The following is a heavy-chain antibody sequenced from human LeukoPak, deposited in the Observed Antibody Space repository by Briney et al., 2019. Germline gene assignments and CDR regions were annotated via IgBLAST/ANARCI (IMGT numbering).Heavy chain of an antibody. CDR2: ISYDGSNK. Sequence: GGSLRLSCAASGFTFSSYAMHWVRQAPGKGLEWVAVISYDGSNKYYADSVKGRFTISRDNSKNTLYLQMNSLRAEDTAVYYCARARIAAAGTPGGFQHWGQGTLVTVSS. J-gene: IGHJ1*01. CDR3: ARARIAAAGTPGGFQH. CDR1: GFTFSSYA. D-gene: IGHD6-13*01. V-gene: IGHV3-30-3*01.